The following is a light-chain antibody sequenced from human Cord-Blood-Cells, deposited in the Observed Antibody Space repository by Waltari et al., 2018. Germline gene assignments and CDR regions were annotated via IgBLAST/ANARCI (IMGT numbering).Light chain of an antibody. V-gene: IGLV2-14*01. CDR3: SSYTSSSTLV. CDR2: DVS. J-gene: IGLJ3*02. Sequence: QSALTSPPSVSGSPAQPITIPRTGTTSDVCGYNHVPRYQQHTGKAPKLMIYDVSKRPSGVSNRFSGSKSGNTASLTISGLQAEDEADYYCSSYTSSSTLVFGGGTKLTVL. CDR1: TSDVCGYNH.